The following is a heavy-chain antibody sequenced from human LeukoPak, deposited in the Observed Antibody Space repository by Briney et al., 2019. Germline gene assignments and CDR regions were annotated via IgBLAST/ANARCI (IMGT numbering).Heavy chain of an antibody. CDR2: IYNSGST. Sequence: PSQTLSLTCAVSGDSISSGGYSWSWIRQPPGKGLEWIGHIYNSGSTYYNPSLKSRFAISLDTSKNQFSLKLKSVTAADTAVYYCARRSKRYYFDYWGQGTLVTVSS. J-gene: IGHJ4*02. D-gene: IGHD1-14*01. CDR1: GDSISSGGYS. CDR3: ARRSKRYYFDY. V-gene: IGHV4-30-4*07.